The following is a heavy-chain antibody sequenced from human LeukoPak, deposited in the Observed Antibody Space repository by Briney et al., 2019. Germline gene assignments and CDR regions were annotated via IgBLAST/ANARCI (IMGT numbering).Heavy chain of an antibody. Sequence: SETLSLTCTVSGGSISSYYWSWIRQPAGKGLEWIGRIYTSGSTNYNPSLKSRVTMSVDTSKNQFSLKLSSVTAAETAVLCFARPGVHYYDSSGYYGTNPSGGGALVTASS. V-gene: IGHV4-4*07. J-gene: IGHJ2*01. D-gene: IGHD3-22*01. CDR2: IYTSGST. CDR3: ARPGVHYYDSSGYYGTNP. CDR1: GGSISSYY.